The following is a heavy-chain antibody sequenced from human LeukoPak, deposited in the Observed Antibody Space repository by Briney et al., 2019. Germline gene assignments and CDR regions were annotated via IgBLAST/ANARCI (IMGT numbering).Heavy chain of an antibody. CDR2: AYYRSKWYY. Sequence: SQTLSLTCAISGDSVSSNSAAWNWIRQSPSRGLEWLGRAYYRSKWYYDYAVAVKSRISINPDTSKNQFSLQLSSVTPEDTAVYYCARDPVGGSTIFDYWGQGTLVTVSS. CDR3: ARDPVGGSTIFDY. D-gene: IGHD1-26*01. CDR1: GDSVSSNSAA. J-gene: IGHJ4*02. V-gene: IGHV6-1*01.